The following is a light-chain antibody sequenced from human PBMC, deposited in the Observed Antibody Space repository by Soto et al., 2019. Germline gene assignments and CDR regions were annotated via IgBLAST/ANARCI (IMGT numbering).Light chain of an antibody. V-gene: IGKV3-15*01. CDR1: QSVSSN. CDR2: GAS. J-gene: IGKJ4*01. CDR3: QQYNNCLT. Sequence: EIVMTQSPATLSVSPGERATLYCRASQSVSSNLAWYQQKPGQAHRLLIYGASTRATGIPARFSGSGSGTEFTLTISSLQSEDFEVYYCQQYNNCLTFGGGTKVEIK.